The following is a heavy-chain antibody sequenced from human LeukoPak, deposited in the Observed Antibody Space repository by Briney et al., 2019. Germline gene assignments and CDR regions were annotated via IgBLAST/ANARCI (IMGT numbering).Heavy chain of an antibody. CDR2: IYYSGST. D-gene: IGHD2-21*02. J-gene: IGHJ3*02. Sequence: SETLSLTCTVSGGSISSGGYYWSWIRQHPGKGLEWIGYIYYSGSTYYNPSLKSRVTISVDTSKNQFSLKLSSVTAADTAVYYCARETAAAYCGGDCSLHAFDIWGQGTMVTVSS. CDR1: GGSISSGGYY. CDR3: ARETAAAYCGGDCSLHAFDI. V-gene: IGHV4-31*03.